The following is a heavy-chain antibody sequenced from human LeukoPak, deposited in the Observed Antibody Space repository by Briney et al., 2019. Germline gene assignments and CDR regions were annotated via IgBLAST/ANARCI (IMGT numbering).Heavy chain of an antibody. J-gene: IGHJ4*02. CDR3: ARGRTNWLFRTDDFDY. Sequence: RTSETLSLTCAVYGGSFSGYYWSWIRQPPGKGLEWIGEINHSGSTNYNPSLKSRVTISVDTSKNQFSLKLSSVTAADTAVYYCARGRTNWLFRTDDFDYWGQGTLVTVSS. CDR1: GGSFSGYY. CDR2: INHSGST. V-gene: IGHV4-34*01. D-gene: IGHD3-22*01.